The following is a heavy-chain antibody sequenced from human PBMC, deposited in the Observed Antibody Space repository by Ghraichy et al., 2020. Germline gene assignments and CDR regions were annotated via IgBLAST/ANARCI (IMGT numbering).Heavy chain of an antibody. V-gene: IGHV4-38-2*02. J-gene: IGHJ5*02. CDR3: AREAQGGVAAAASGFDP. D-gene: IGHD6-13*01. CDR1: GYSISSGYY. Sequence: SETLSLTCTVSGYSISSGYYWGWIRQPPGKGLEWIGSIYHSGSTYYNPSLKSRVTISVDTSKNQFSLKLSSVTAADTAVYYCAREAQGGVAAAASGFDPWGQGTLVTVSS. CDR2: IYHSGST.